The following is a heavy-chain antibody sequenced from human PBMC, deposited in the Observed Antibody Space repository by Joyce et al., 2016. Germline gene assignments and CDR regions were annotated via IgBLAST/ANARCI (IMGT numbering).Heavy chain of an antibody. Sequence: QIQLVQSGAEVKKPGASVKVSCTASAYTFTSYGITWVQQAPGQGLEWMGRITTYKGNTNYAQKLQGRVTMTTDTATNTVYMELRSLRSDDTAVYYCARVRYGDFEGGGETLDYWGQGTLVTVSS. D-gene: IGHD4-17*01. CDR1: AYTFTSYG. CDR3: ARVRYGDFEGGGETLDY. J-gene: IGHJ4*02. CDR2: ITTYKGNT. V-gene: IGHV1-18*04.